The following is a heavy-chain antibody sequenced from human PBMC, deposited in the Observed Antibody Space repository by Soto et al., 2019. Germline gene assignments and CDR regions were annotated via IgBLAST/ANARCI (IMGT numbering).Heavy chain of an antibody. CDR2: IVVGSGNT. V-gene: IGHV1-58*01. CDR1: GFTFTSSA. Sequence: SVKVSCKASGFTFTSSAVQWVRQARGQRLEWIGWIVVGSGNTNYAQKFQERVTITRDMSTSTAYMELSSLRSEDTAVYYCAATVAGTDYYYYGMDVWGQGTTVTVSS. J-gene: IGHJ6*02. D-gene: IGHD6-19*01. CDR3: AATVAGTDYYYYGMDV.